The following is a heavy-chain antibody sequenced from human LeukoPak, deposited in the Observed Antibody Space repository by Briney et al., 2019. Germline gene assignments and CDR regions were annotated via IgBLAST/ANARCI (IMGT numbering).Heavy chain of an antibody. V-gene: IGHV3-30*02. J-gene: IGHJ4*02. CDR3: AKDGSWSCTD. CDR2: IAHHGNDK. CDR1: GFTFSKSA. Sequence: GGSLKLSCTPSGFTFSKSAMHWVRQSPGKGLEWVAYIAHHGNDKYYVDSVKGRFIISRDNSRRTLYQQMNSLRPDDTALYYCAKDGSWSCTDWGQGTPVTVSS. D-gene: IGHD2-8*02.